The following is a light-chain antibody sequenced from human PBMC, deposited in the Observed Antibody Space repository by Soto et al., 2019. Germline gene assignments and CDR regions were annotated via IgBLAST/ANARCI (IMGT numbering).Light chain of an antibody. Sequence: DIVMTQSPDSLAVSLGERATINCKSSQSVLLSSNNRNYLTWYQQKPGQTPKLLIYWASTRESGVPDRFSGSGSGTDFTLTISSLQAECVAVYYCQQYYGAPWTFGQGTKVEIK. J-gene: IGKJ1*01. CDR3: QQYYGAPWT. CDR1: QSVLLSSNNRNY. V-gene: IGKV4-1*01. CDR2: WAS.